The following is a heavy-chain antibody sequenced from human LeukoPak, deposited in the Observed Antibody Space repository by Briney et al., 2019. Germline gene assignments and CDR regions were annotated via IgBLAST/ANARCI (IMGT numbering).Heavy chain of an antibody. CDR3: ARLEQLVPLDAFDI. J-gene: IGHJ3*02. CDR2: IYYSGST. V-gene: IGHV4-39*01. D-gene: IGHD6-6*01. CDR1: GGSISSNSYY. Sequence: PSETLSLTCTVSGGSISSNSYYWGWIRQPPGKGLEWIGSIYYSGSTYYNPSLKSRVTISVDTSKNQFSLKLSSVTAADTAVYYCARLEQLVPLDAFDIWGQGTMVTVSS.